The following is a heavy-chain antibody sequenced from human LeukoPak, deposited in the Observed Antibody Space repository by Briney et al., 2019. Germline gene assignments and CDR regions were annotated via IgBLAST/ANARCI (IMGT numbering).Heavy chain of an antibody. CDR2: INHSGST. J-gene: IGHJ4*02. Sequence: SETLSLTSAVYGGSFSGYYWSWIRQPPGKGLEWIGEINHSGSTNYNPSLKSRVTISVDTSKNQFSLKLSSVTAADTAVYYCAREAGYSSGWLDYWGQGTLVTVSS. V-gene: IGHV4-34*01. CDR1: GGSFSGYY. CDR3: AREAGYSSGWLDY. D-gene: IGHD6-19*01.